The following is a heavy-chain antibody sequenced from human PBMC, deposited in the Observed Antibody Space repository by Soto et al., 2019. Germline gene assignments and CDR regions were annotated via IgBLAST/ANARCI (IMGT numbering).Heavy chain of an antibody. CDR1: GGSFSGYY. CDR2: INHSGST. D-gene: IGHD6-13*01. V-gene: IGHV4-34*01. J-gene: IGHJ4*02. CDR3: ARVPYSSSWPNPVDY. Sequence: SETLSLTCAVYGGSFSGYYWSWIRQPPGKGLEWIGEINHSGSTNYNPSLKSRVTISVDTSKNQFSLKLSSVTAADTAVYYCARVPYSSSWPNPVDYWGQGTLVTVSS.